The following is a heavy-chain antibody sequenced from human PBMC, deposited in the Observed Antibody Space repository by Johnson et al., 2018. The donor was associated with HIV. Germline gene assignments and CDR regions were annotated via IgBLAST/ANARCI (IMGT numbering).Heavy chain of an antibody. V-gene: IGHV3-72*01. CDR2: ARNEENSYTI. CDR1: GFTFSDYF. D-gene: IGHD3-10*01. CDR3: VRGLLWFGELLEAFDI. Sequence: VPLVESGVGVVQPGRSLRLSCDTPGFTFSDYFIDWVRQAPGRGLEWLGRARNEENSYTIEYAASVRVRFSISRDHSKNTLYLQMTSLRAEDTAVYYCVRGLLWFGELLEAFDIWGQGTMVTVSS. J-gene: IGHJ3*02.